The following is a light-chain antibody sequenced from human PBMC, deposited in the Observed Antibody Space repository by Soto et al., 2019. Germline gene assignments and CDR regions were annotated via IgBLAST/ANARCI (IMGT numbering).Light chain of an antibody. CDR1: QSVSSY. J-gene: IGKJ5*01. Sequence: EIVLTHSPATLSLSPWEIATLSCRASQSVSSYLAWYQQKPGQAPRLLIYDASNRATGIPARFSGSGSGTDFTLTISSLEPEDFAVYYCQQRSNWPRSITFGQGTRWRL. CDR3: QQRSNWPRSIT. CDR2: DAS. V-gene: IGKV3-11*01.